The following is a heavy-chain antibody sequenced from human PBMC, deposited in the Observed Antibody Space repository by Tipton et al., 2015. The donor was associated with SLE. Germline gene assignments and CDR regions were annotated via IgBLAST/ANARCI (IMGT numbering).Heavy chain of an antibody. D-gene: IGHD6-13*01. CDR2: IYTSGST. V-gene: IGHV4-4*07. CDR1: GGSISSYY. J-gene: IGHJ6*02. CDR3: ARVWVAAAGTTPLDYGMDV. Sequence: LRLSCTVSGGSISSYYWSWIRQPAGKGLEWIGRIYTSGSTNYNPSLKSRVTMSVDTSKNQFSLNLNSVTAADTAVYYCARVWVAAAGTTPLDYGMDVWGQGTTVTVSS.